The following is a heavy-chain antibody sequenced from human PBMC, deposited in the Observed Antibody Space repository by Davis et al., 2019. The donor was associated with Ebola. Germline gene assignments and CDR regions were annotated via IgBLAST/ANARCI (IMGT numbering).Heavy chain of an antibody. D-gene: IGHD3-22*01. CDR3: AKGERVVVIILD. CDR1: GFTFSGSA. V-gene: IGHV3-73*01. J-gene: IGHJ1*01. Sequence: GESLKISCAASGFTFSGSAMHWVRQASGKGLEWVGRIRSKANSYATAYAASVKGRFTISRDTSKNTLYLQMNSLRAEDTAVYYCAKGERVVVIILDWGQGTLVTVSS. CDR2: IRSKANSYAT.